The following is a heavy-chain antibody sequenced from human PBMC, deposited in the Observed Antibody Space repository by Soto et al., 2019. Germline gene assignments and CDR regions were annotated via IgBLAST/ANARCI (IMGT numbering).Heavy chain of an antibody. CDR2: IYYSGST. CDR3: ASAYCGGDCFKGYYGMDV. J-gene: IGHJ6*02. CDR1: DGSISSSSYY. V-gene: IGHV4-39*01. D-gene: IGHD2-21*02. Sequence: SETLSLTCTVSDGSISSSSYYWGWIRQPPGKGLEWIGSIYYSGSTYYNPSLKSRVTISVDTSKNQFSLKLSSVTAADTAMYYCASAYCGGDCFKGYYGMDVWGRGTTVTVSS.